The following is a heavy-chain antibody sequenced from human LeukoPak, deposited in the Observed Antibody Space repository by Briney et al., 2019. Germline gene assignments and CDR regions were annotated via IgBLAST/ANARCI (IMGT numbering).Heavy chain of an antibody. CDR2: INPNSGDT. CDR1: GYTFIDYY. J-gene: IGHJ6*02. D-gene: IGHD3-10*01. V-gene: IGHV1-2*04. Sequence: VASMKVSCKASGYTFIDYYVHWVRQAPGQGLEWMGWINPNSGDTNYARKFQGWVTMTGDTSVSTAYMELTRLKFDDTAVYYCAITSYSDSGSYYYYYGMDVWGQGTTVTVSS. CDR3: AITSYSDSGSYYYYYGMDV.